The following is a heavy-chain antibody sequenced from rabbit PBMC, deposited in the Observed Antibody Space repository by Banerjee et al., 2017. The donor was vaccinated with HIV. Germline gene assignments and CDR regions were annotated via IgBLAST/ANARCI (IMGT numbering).Heavy chain of an antibody. D-gene: IGHD7-1*01. J-gene: IGHJ6*01. CDR2: MNNGDGST. CDR3: ARDLGGYAGYGDL. CDR1: GFDLSRYYV. Sequence: GASLTLSCTASGFDLSRYYVMCWVRQAPGKGLEWIAWMNNGDGSTYYARWAKGRFTVSKTSSTTVTLHMTSLTAADTATYFCARDLGGYAGYGDLWGPGTLVTVS. V-gene: IGHV1S40*01.